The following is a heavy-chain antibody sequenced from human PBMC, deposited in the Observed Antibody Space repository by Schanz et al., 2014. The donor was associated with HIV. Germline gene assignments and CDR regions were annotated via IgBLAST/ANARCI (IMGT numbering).Heavy chain of an antibody. CDR3: ARDNDPYYYDNSGYYDRLFDY. J-gene: IGHJ4*02. CDR2: INHREST. Sequence: QVKLQQWGAGLLKPSETLSLTCAVYGGSFTGYYWSWIRQSPGKGLEWLGQINHRESTNYNPSLQSRVPISQDTSKNQFSLRLSSVTAADTAVYYCARDNDPYYYDNSGYYDRLFDYWGQGTLVTVSS. V-gene: IGHV4-34*01. D-gene: IGHD3-22*01. CDR1: GGSFTGYY.